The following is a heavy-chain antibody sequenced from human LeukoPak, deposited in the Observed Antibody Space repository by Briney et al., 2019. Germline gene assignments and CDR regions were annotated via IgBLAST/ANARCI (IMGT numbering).Heavy chain of an antibody. CDR1: GGTFSSYA. J-gene: IGHJ3*02. Sequence: PSVKVSCKASGGTFSSYAISWVRQAPGQGLEWMGGIIPIFGTANYAQKFQGRVTITADESTSTAYMELSSLRSEDTAVYYCARGSTIFGVVIDDALDIWGQGTMVTVS. V-gene: IGHV1-69*13. CDR3: ARGSTIFGVVIDDALDI. CDR2: IIPIFGTA. D-gene: IGHD3-3*01.